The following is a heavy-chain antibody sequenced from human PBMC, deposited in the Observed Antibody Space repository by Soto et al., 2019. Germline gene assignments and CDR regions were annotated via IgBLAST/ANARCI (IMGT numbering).Heavy chain of an antibody. Sequence: SETLSLTCGVYGGSFRNYYWIWVRQPPGKGLEWIGEIYRTGSTNYNPSLKSRVTISLDKSENQFSLKVTSLTAADTAVYYCASRDPGTSVDYWGQGTLVTVSS. CDR2: IYRTGST. V-gene: IGHV4-34*01. J-gene: IGHJ4*02. D-gene: IGHD1-7*01. CDR1: GGSFRNYY. CDR3: ASRDPGTSVDY.